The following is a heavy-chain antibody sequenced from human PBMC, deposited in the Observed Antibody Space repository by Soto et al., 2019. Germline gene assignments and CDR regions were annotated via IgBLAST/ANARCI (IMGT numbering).Heavy chain of an antibody. J-gene: IGHJ4*02. D-gene: IGHD3-10*01. CDR2: ISYDGSNK. CDR3: AKDQKLWFGYDY. CDR1: GFTFSSYG. V-gene: IGHV3-30*18. Sequence: QVQLVESGGGVVQPGRSLRLSCAASGFTFSSYGMHWVRQAPGKGLEWVAVISYDGSNKYYADSVKGRFTISRDNSKNTLYLQMNSLRAEDTAVYYCAKDQKLWFGYDYWGQGTLVTFSS.